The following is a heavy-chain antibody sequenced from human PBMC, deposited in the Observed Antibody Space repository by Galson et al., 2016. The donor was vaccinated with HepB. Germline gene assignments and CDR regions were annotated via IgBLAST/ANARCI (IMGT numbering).Heavy chain of an antibody. J-gene: IGHJ4*02. Sequence: SLRLSCAASGFTFSAYAMHWVRQAPGKGLEWLAVMSYDGNIKQYADSVKGRFTISRHNSKETMYLQMNGLRGDDTAVYYCARDARPTASLHYFDYWGQGTLVTVSS. CDR2: MSYDGNIK. CDR1: GFTFSAYA. D-gene: IGHD2-2*01. CDR3: ARDARPTASLHYFDY. V-gene: IGHV3-30-3*01.